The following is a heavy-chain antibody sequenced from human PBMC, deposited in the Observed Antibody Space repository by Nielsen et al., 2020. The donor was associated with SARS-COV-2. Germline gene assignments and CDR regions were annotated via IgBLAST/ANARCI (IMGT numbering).Heavy chain of an antibody. CDR2: INYSGST. D-gene: IGHD5/OR15-5a*01. CDR3: AVGSRWFDP. J-gene: IGHJ5*02. Sequence: SETLSLTCVVAGGSINNYHWSWIRQPPGKGLEWIGYINYSGSTNYNPSLKSRVTISVDTSKNQFSLKLSSVTAADTAVYYCAVGSRWFDPWGQGTLVTVSS. CDR1: GGSINNYH. V-gene: IGHV4-59*01.